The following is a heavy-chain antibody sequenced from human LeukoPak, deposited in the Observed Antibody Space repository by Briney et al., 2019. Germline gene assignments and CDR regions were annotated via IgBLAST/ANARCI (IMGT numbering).Heavy chain of an antibody. CDR1: GFTFSSYA. CDR2: ISGSGGST. CDR3: AKGTDIVVVPAST. V-gene: IGHV3-23*01. D-gene: IGHD2-2*01. Sequence: GGSLRLSCAASGFTFSSYAMSWVRQAPGKGLEWVSAISGSGGSTYYADSVKGRFTISRDNSKNTLYLQMNSLRAEDTAVYYCAKGTDIVVVPASTWGQETLVTVSS. J-gene: IGHJ5*02.